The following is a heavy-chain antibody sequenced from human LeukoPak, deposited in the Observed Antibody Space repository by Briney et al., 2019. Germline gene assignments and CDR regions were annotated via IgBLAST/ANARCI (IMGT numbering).Heavy chain of an antibody. V-gene: IGHV3-23*01. D-gene: IGHD5-18*01. J-gene: IGHJ5*02. CDR1: GFTFSNHD. CDR2: ISGSGRRT. Sequence: GGSLRLSCAASGFTFSNHDMSWIRQAPGKGLQWVSGISGSGRRTYYADSVRGRFTISRDDSKTTLYLQMNSLSAADTAMYYCARGLAMVTSWGQGSLVTVFS. CDR3: ARGLAMVTS.